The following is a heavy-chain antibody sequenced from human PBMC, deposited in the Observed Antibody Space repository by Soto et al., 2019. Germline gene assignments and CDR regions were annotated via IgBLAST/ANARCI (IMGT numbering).Heavy chain of an antibody. V-gene: IGHV1-2*02. CDR1: GYTFSGVY. D-gene: IGHD6-19*01. CDR3: ASAAVTSTAGLDF. CDR2: INPNSGGT. J-gene: IGHJ4*02. Sequence: ASVKVSCNASGYTFSGVYMHWVRQDPGQGLEWVGWINPNSGGTKSAEKFQGRDTMTRDTSISTDYMELRRLTSDDTAVYYCASAAVTSTAGLDFWGQGTQVTVSS.